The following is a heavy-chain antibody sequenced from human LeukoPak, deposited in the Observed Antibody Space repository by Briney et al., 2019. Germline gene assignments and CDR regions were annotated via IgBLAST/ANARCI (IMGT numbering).Heavy chain of an antibody. CDR2: ISGGSRTI. D-gene: IGHD1-20*01. J-gene: IGHJ4*02. V-gene: IGHV3-48*01. Sequence: PGGSLRLSCAASGFAFSSYSMNWVRQAPGRGLEWISYISGGSRTIYYADSVEGRFTISRDNGKNSLYLLLNSLRADDTAVYFCVRESITGHRDFDYWGQGTLITVSS. CDR3: VRESITGHRDFDY. CDR1: GFAFSSYS.